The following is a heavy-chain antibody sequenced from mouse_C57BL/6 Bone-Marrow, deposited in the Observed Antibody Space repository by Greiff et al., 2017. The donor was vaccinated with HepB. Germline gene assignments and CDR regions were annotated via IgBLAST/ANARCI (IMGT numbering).Heavy chain of an antibody. CDR1: GFTFSDYG. D-gene: IGHD4-1*01. CDR2: ISNLAYSI. CDR3: ARRLTGGWYFDF. J-gene: IGHJ1*03. V-gene: IGHV5-15*01. Sequence: EVMLVESGGGLVQPGGSLKLSCAASGFTFSDYGMAWVRQAPRKGPEWVAFISNLAYSIYYADTVTGRFTISRGNAKNTLYLEMSSLRAEDTAIYYCARRLTGGWYFDFWGTGTTVTVSS.